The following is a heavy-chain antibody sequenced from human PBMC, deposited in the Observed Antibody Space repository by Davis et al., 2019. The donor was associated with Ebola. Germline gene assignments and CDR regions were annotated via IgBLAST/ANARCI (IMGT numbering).Heavy chain of an antibody. Sequence: ASVKVSCKASGYTFTSYDINWVRQATGQGLEWMGWMNPNSGNTGYAQKFQGRVTMTRNTSISTAYMEVSSLRSEDTAVYYCARDRGYGDYVYETRRHYYGMDVWGQGTTVTVSS. J-gene: IGHJ6*02. V-gene: IGHV1-8*01. CDR2: MNPNSGNT. CDR3: ARDRGYGDYVYETRRHYYGMDV. D-gene: IGHD4-17*01. CDR1: GYTFTSYD.